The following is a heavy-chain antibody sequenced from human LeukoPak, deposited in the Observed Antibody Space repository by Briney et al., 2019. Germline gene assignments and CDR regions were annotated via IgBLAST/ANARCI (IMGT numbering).Heavy chain of an antibody. Sequence: ASVKVSCKASGYTFSGYYLHWIRQAPGQGLEWMGWINPNSGGTNYAQKFQARVAMTRDTSISTVYMELSRLTSDDTALYFCARDTTTTLGPRPAYSFDYWGREPWSPSPQ. CDR1: GYTFSGYY. J-gene: IGHJ4*02. CDR3: ARDTTTTLGPRPAYSFDY. CDR2: INPNSGGT. V-gene: IGHV1-2*02. D-gene: IGHD1-1*01.